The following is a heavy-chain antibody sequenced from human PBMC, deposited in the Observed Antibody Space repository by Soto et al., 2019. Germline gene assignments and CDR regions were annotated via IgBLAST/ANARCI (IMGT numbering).Heavy chain of an antibody. Sequence: QVQLQLSGPGLMEPSQTLSLTCAISGDSVSSNSAGWNWVRQTPSRGLEWLGRTYYKSKWFNNYAVAVKSRITINPDTSANQFSLHLDSVTPEDTAVYFCARGSWDDVSGHYYMDVWGKGTTVTVSS. CDR1: GDSVSSNSAG. J-gene: IGHJ6*03. V-gene: IGHV6-1*01. CDR3: ARGSWDDVSGHYYMDV. D-gene: IGHD5-12*01. CDR2: TYYKSKWFN.